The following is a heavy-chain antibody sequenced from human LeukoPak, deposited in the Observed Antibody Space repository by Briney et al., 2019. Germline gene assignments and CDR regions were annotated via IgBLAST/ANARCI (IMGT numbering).Heavy chain of an antibody. Sequence: ASVKVSCKASGGTFSSYAISWVRQAPGQGLEWMGGIIPIFGTANYAQKFQGRVTITADKSTSTAYMELSSLRSEDTAVYYCARDRRRLYYYGSGSPIWWFDPWGQGTLVTVSS. V-gene: IGHV1-69*06. CDR3: ARDRRRLYYYGSGSPIWWFDP. CDR2: IIPIFGTA. J-gene: IGHJ5*02. D-gene: IGHD3-10*01. CDR1: GGTFSSYA.